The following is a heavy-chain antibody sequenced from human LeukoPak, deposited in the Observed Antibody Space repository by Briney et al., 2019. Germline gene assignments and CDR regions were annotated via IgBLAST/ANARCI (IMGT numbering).Heavy chain of an antibody. V-gene: IGHV3-23*01. Sequence: PGGSLRLSCGASGFTFSSYAMSWVRQAPGKGLEWVSAISGSGGSTYYADSVKGRFTISRDNAKNTLYLQMNSLRVEDTAVYYCAKISSGYCSGGSCYLDYWGQGTLVTVSS. CDR2: ISGSGGST. CDR3: AKISSGYCSGGSCYLDY. CDR1: GFTFSSYA. D-gene: IGHD2-15*01. J-gene: IGHJ4*02.